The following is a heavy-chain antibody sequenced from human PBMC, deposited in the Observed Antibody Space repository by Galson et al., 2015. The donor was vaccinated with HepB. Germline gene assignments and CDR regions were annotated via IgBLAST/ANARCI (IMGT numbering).Heavy chain of an antibody. CDR2: IIPIFGTA. Sequence: SVKVSCKASGGTFSSYAISWVRQAPGQGLEWMGGIIPIFGTANYAQKFQGRVTITADESTSTAYMELSSVTAADTAVYYCARGAYYDVLTGHVWGQGTLVTVSS. CDR1: GGTFSSYA. D-gene: IGHD3-9*01. V-gene: IGHV1-69*13. CDR3: ARGAYYDVLTGHV. J-gene: IGHJ4*02.